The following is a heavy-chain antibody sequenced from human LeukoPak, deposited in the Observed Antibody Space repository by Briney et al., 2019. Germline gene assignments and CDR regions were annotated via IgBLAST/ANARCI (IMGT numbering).Heavy chain of an antibody. CDR2: MYYSGST. Sequence: SQTLSLTCTVSGGSISSGAYYWSWIRQPPGKGLEWIGYMYYSGSTYYNPSLKSRVTISVDTSKNQFSLKLSSVTAADTAVYYCARDPITMVRGVIPHSDYWGQGTLVTVSS. CDR3: ARDPITMVRGVIPHSDY. J-gene: IGHJ4*02. CDR1: GGSISSGAYY. D-gene: IGHD3-10*01. V-gene: IGHV4-30-4*08.